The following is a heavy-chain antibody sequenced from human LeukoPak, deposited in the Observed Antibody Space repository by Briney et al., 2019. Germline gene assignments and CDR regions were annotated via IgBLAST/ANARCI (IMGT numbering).Heavy chain of an antibody. J-gene: IGHJ4*02. D-gene: IGHD3-10*01. CDR3: AKSRGSGSYFNSFG. V-gene: IGHV3-21*04. CDR2: ISMSGTHI. Sequence: PGGSLRLSCAASGFSFSSYTMNWVRQAPGKGLGWVSSISMSGTHIYYADSVKGRFTISRDNTKNTLYLQMNSLRAEDTAVYYCAKSRGSGSYFNSFGWGQGTLVTVSS. CDR1: GFSFSSYT.